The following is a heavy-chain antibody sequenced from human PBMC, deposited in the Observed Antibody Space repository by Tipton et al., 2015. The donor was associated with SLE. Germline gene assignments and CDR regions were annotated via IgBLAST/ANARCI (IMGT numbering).Heavy chain of an antibody. V-gene: IGHV1-8*02. CDR1: GYTFTSYG. CDR3: ARGPPVSVTDGLDV. J-gene: IGHJ6*02. Sequence: QLVQSGAEVKKPGASVKVSCKASGYTFTSYGISWVRQATGQGLEWMGWMNPNSGNTDYAQNFQGRVTMTRTTSVGTAYMELSSLRPEDTAVYYCARGPPVSVTDGLDVWGQGTTVTVSS. D-gene: IGHD4-17*01. CDR2: MNPNSGNT.